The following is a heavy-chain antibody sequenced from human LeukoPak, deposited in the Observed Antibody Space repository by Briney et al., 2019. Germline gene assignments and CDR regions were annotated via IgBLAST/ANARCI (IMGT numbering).Heavy chain of an antibody. CDR1: EFTFSSYS. CDR2: ISSSSSYI. J-gene: IGHJ4*02. Sequence: GGSLRLSCAASEFTFSSYSMNWVRQAPGKGLEWVSSISSSSSYIYYADSVKGRFTISRDNAKNSLYLQMNSLRAEDTAVYYCARDLRGSSTSCDWGQGTLVTVSS. CDR3: ARDLRGSSTSCD. D-gene: IGHD2-2*01. V-gene: IGHV3-21*01.